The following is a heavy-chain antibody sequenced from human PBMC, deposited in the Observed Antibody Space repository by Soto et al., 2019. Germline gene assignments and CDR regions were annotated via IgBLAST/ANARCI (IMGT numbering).Heavy chain of an antibody. V-gene: IGHV4-59*12. CDR3: ARERRYCSSTSCYSRFDY. D-gene: IGHD2-2*01. J-gene: IGHJ4*02. CDR1: GGSISSYY. Sequence: PSETLSLTCTVSGGSISSYYWSWIRQPPGKGLEWIGYIYYSGSTNYNPSLKSRVTISVDTSKNQISLKLSSVTAADTAVFYCARERRYCSSTSCYSRFDYWGQGTLVTVSS. CDR2: IYYSGST.